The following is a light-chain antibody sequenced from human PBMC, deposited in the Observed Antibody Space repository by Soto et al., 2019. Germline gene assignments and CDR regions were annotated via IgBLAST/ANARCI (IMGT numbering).Light chain of an antibody. CDR3: QQLNSYPLT. Sequence: DIQLTQSPSSLSASVGDRVTMTCRASQDISSYLAWYQQKPGKAPKLLVYTASTLQGGVPSRFSGSGSGTEFTLTINSLQPEDFATYYCQQLNSYPLTFGGGSKVEI. CDR1: QDISSY. J-gene: IGKJ4*01. CDR2: TAS. V-gene: IGKV1-9*01.